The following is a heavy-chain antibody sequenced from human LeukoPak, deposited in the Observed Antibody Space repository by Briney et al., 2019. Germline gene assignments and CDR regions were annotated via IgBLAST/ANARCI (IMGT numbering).Heavy chain of an antibody. Sequence: GGSLRLSCAASGLTFSSYGMHWVRQAPGKGLEWVAVIWYDGSNKYYADSVKGRFTISRDNSKNTLYLQMNSLRAEDTAVYYCARGGYSSSSGYYYYYMDVWGKGTTVTVSS. CDR2: IWYDGSNK. CDR3: ARGGYSSSSGYYYYYMDV. V-gene: IGHV3-33*01. D-gene: IGHD6-6*01. CDR1: GLTFSSYG. J-gene: IGHJ6*03.